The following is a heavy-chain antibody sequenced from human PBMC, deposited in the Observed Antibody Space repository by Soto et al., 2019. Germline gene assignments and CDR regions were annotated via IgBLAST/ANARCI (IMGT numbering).Heavy chain of an antibody. CDR1: GFTFSSYG. CDR2: IWYDGSNK. Sequence: GGSLRLSCAASGFTFSSYGMHWVRQAPGKGLEWVAVIWYDGSNKYYADSVKGRFTISRDNSKNTLYLQMNSLRAEDTAVYYCARAFNLGENEQQLVSGDAFDIWGQGTMVTVSS. D-gene: IGHD6-13*01. CDR3: ARAFNLGENEQQLVSGDAFDI. V-gene: IGHV3-33*01. J-gene: IGHJ3*02.